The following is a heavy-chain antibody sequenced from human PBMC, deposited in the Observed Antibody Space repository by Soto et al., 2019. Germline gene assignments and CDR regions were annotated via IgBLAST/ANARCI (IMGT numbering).Heavy chain of an antibody. J-gene: IGHJ6*02. CDR1: GYTLTELS. V-gene: IGHV1-24*01. D-gene: IGHD6-6*01. Sequence: ASVKVSCKVSGYTLTELSMHWVRQAPGKGLVWMGGFDPEDGETIYAQKFQGRVTMTEDTSTDTAYMELSRLRSEDTDVYYCATDRIPARFGILYGMDVGGQVTTVTVSS. CDR2: FDPEDGET. CDR3: ATDRIPARFGILYGMDV.